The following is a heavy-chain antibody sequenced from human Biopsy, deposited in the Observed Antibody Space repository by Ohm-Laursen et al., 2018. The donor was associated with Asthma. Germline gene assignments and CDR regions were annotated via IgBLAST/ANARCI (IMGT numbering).Heavy chain of an antibody. CDR1: GGSISSYY. J-gene: IGHJ4*02. CDR3: ARGGWGQLGLGY. CDR2: IYYSGST. Sequence: SDTLSLTCTVSGGSISSYYWSWIRQPPGKGLEWIGYIYYSGSTNYNPSLKSRVTISGDTSKNQFSLKLRSVTAADAAVYYCARGGWGQLGLGYWGQKAKVTVSS. V-gene: IGHV4-59*07. D-gene: IGHD6-6*01.